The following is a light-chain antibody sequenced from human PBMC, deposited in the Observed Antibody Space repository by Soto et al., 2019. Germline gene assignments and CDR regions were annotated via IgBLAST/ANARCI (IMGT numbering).Light chain of an antibody. V-gene: IGKV3-20*01. CDR3: QRYGSSPLYA. CDR1: QTINTEF. J-gene: IGKJ2*01. CDR2: GTS. Sequence: EIVLPQSPGTLSLSPGERATFSCRTSQTINTEFLAWYQHRPGLAPMLLIHGTSNRATGIPDRFSGSGSGTDFTLTISALEPEDFAVYYCQRYGSSPLYAFGQGTKLEI.